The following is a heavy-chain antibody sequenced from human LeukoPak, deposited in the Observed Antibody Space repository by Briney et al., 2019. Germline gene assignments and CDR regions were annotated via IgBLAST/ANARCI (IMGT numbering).Heavy chain of an antibody. V-gene: IGHV3-15*01. Sequence: GRSLRLSCAASGFTFSNAWMRWVRQAPGKGQEWVGRIKSKTDGGTTDYAAPVKGRFTISRDDSKNTLYLQMNSLKTEDTAVYYCTTDNSDYDILTGYNYFDYWGQGTLVTVSS. J-gene: IGHJ4*02. CDR2: IKSKTDGGTT. CDR1: GFTFSNAW. D-gene: IGHD3-9*01. CDR3: TTDNSDYDILTGYNYFDY.